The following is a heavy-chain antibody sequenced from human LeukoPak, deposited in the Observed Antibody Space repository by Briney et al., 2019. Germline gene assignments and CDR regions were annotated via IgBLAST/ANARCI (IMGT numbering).Heavy chain of an antibody. V-gene: IGHV1-69*02. CDR2: IIPILRIA. CDR1: GGTFSSYT. CDR3: ARQRSDNYYDSSGYHDY. J-gene: IGHJ4*02. Sequence: SVKVSCKASGGTFSSYTISWVRQAPGQGLEWMGRIIPILRIANYAQKFQGRVTITADKSTSTAYMELSSLRSEDTAVYYCARQRSDNYYDSSGYHDYWGQGTLVTVSS. D-gene: IGHD3-22*01.